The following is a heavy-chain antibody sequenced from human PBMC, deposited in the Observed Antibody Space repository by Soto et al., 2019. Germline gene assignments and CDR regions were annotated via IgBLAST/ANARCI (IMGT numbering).Heavy chain of an antibody. V-gene: IGHV1-3*01. CDR3: ARDHSSQETTWWLDP. CDR1: GYTFTSYA. Sequence: ASVKVSCKASGYTFTSYAMHWVRQAPGQRLEWMGWINAGNGNTKYSQKFQGRVTIIRDTSASTAYMELSSLTSEDTAVYYCARDHSSQETTWWLDPWGHGTLVTVSS. J-gene: IGHJ5*02. CDR2: INAGNGNT. D-gene: IGHD4-17*01.